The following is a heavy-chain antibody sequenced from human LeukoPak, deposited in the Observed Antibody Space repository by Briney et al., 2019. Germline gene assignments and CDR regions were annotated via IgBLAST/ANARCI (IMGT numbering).Heavy chain of an antibody. CDR1: GGSFSGYY. V-gene: IGHV4-34*01. J-gene: IGHJ4*02. CDR2: INHSGST. CDR3: ARATFCSSTSYHLYGSGSYDY. D-gene: IGHD3-10*01. Sequence: SETLSLTCAVYGGSFSGYYWSWIRQPPGKGLEWIGEINHSGSTNYNPSLKSRVTISVDTSKNQFSLKLSSVTAADTAVYYCARATFCSSTSYHLYGSGSYDYWGQETLVTVSS.